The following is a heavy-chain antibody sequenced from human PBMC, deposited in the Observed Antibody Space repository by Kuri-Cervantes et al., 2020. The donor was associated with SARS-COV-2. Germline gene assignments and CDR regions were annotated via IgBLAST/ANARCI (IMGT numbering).Heavy chain of an antibody. CDR3: ARAPDYGDYYYYGMDV. J-gene: IGHJ6*02. V-gene: IGHV3-48*01. CDR2: ISSSSSTI. CDR1: GFTFSNSD. D-gene: IGHD4-17*01. Sequence: GGSLRLSCAASGFTFSNSDMNWVHQAPGKGLEWVSYISSSSSTIYYADSVKGRFTISRDNAKNSLYLQMNSLRAEDTAVYYCARAPDYGDYYYYGMDVWGQGTTVTVSS.